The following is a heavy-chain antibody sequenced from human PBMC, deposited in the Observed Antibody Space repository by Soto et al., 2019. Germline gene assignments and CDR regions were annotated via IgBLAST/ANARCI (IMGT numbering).Heavy chain of an antibody. V-gene: IGHV1-18*01. Sequence: ASVKVSCKTSGGTFSSYAISWVRQAPGQGLEWMGWISAYNGNTNYAQKLQGRVTMTTDTSTSTAYMELRSLRSDDTAVYYCARDSDFGVVCDYWGQGTLVTVSS. J-gene: IGHJ4*02. CDR3: ARDSDFGVVCDY. CDR1: GGTFSSYA. CDR2: ISAYNGNT. D-gene: IGHD3-3*01.